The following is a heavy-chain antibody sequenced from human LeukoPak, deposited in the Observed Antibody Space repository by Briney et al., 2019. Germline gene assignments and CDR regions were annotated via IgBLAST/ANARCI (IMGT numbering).Heavy chain of an antibody. CDR3: AWGFYVSGIPYDWFDP. CDR1: GYTFTNYV. D-gene: IGHD3-10*01. CDR2: IHTGNGNT. V-gene: IGHV1-3*04. J-gene: IGHJ5*02. Sequence: ASVKVSCKASGYTFTNYVIHWVRQAPGQRLEWMGWIHTGNGNTEYSQKFQGRVTFTRDTSTSTVYMELSSLRSEDTAVYYCAWGFYVSGIPYDWFDPWGQGTLVTVSS.